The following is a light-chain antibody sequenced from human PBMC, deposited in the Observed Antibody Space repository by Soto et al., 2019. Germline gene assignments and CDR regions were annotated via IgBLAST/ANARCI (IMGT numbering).Light chain of an antibody. J-gene: IGKJ4*01. CDR1: QSISSY. CDR2: AAS. V-gene: IGKV1-39*01. Sequence: DIQMTQSPSSLSASVGDRVTITCRASQSISSYLNWYQQKPGKAPKLLIYAASSLQSGVPSRFSGSGSGTDFTLTISSLQPEDFATYYCQHSYSTPPFTFGGGTKVEIK. CDR3: QHSYSTPPFT.